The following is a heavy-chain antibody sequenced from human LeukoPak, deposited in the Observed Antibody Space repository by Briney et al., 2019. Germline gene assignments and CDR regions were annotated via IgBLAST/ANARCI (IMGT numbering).Heavy chain of an antibody. CDR1: GFTFSSYA. CDR2: ISGSGGST. CDR3: AKDMNSHTAMVRRFVY. Sequence: QSGGSLRLSCAASGFTFSSYAMSWVRQAPGKGLEWVSAISGSGGSTYYADSVKGRFTISRDNSKNTLYLQMNSLRAEDTAVYYCAKDMNSHTAMVRRFVYWGQGTLVTVSS. J-gene: IGHJ4*02. D-gene: IGHD5-18*01. V-gene: IGHV3-23*01.